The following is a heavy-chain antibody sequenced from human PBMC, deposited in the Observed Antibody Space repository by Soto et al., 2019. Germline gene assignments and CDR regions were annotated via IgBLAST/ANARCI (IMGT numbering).Heavy chain of an antibody. J-gene: IGHJ4*02. D-gene: IGHD2-2*01. CDR2: IYYSGST. V-gene: IGHV4-59*01. CDR3: ARACSSTSCYAAIDY. Sequence: NPSETLSLTCTVSGGSISSYYWSWIRQPPGKGLEWIGYIYYSGSTNYNPSLKSRVTISVDTSKNQFSLKLSSVTAADTAVYYCARACSSTSCYAAIDYWGQGTLVTVSS. CDR1: GGSISSYY.